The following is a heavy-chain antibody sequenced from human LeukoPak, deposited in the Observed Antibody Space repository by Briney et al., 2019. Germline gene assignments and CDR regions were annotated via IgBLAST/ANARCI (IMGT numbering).Heavy chain of an antibody. D-gene: IGHD2-2*01. J-gene: IGHJ5*02. CDR3: ARAGASFTMIDP. CDR1: GGSISSGDYY. Sequence: PSETLSLTCTVSGGSISSGDYYWSWIRQPPGKGLEWIGYIYYSGSTYYNPSLKSRVTISVDTSKNQFSLKLSSVTAADTAVYYCARAGASFTMIDPWGQGTLVTVSS. CDR2: IYYSGST. V-gene: IGHV4-30-4*01.